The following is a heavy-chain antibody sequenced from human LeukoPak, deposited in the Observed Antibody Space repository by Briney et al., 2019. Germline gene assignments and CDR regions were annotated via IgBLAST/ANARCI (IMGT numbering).Heavy chain of an antibody. CDR2: ISNSETT. CDR1: GGSISTYY. V-gene: IGHV4-4*09. D-gene: IGHD1-26*01. J-gene: IGHJ4*02. CDR3: ARSPSGSYYLFDY. Sequence: PSETLSLTCTVSGGSISTYYWSWIRQPPGKGLEWIGYISNSETTNYNPSFKSRVVISVDTSKNHFSLKMNSVTAADTAVYYCARSPSGSYYLFDYWGLGTLVTVSS.